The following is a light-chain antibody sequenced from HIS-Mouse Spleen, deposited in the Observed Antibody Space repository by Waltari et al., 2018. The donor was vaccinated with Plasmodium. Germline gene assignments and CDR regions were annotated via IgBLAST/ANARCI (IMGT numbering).Light chain of an antibody. CDR3: QQRSNWPRVLT. CDR1: QSVSSY. J-gene: IGKJ4*01. CDR2: DAS. V-gene: IGKV3-11*01. Sequence: EIVLTQSPATLSLSPGERATLSCRASQSVSSYLAWYQQKPGQAPRPLLYDASNRATGIPARFSGSGSGTDFTLTISSLEPEDFAVYYCQQRSNWPRVLTFGGGTKVEIK.